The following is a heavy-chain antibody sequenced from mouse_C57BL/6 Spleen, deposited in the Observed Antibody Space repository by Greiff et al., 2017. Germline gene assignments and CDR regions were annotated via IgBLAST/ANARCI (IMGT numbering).Heavy chain of an antibody. CDR3: ARDKTTPFDY. CDR1: GFTFSSYA. Sequence: DVQLVESGGGLVKPGASLKLSCAASGFTFSSYAMSWVRQTPEERLEWVATISDGGSYTYYPDNVKGRFTISRDNTKNNLYLQMSHLKSEDTAMYYCARDKTTPFDYWGQGTTLTVSS. J-gene: IGHJ2*01. V-gene: IGHV5-4*01. CDR2: ISDGGSYT. D-gene: IGHD3-2*01.